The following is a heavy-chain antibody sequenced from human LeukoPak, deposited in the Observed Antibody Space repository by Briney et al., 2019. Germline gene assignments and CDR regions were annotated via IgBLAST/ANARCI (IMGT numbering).Heavy chain of an antibody. CDR2: ISGSGGST. D-gene: IGHD6-19*01. J-gene: IGHJ6*02. CDR1: GFTFSSYA. Sequence: GGSLRLSCAASGFTFSSYAMSWVRQAPGKGLEWVSAISGSGGSTYYADSVKGRFTNSRDNSKNTLYLQMNSLRAEDTAVYYCAKEQYSSGWPYYYYYGMDVWGQGTTVTVSS. CDR3: AKEQYSSGWPYYYYYGMDV. V-gene: IGHV3-23*01.